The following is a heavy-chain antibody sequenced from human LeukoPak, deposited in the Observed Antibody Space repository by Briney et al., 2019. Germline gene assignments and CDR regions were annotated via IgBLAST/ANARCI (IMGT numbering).Heavy chain of an antibody. CDR2: TYYRSKWYN. Sequence: SQTLSLTCAISGDSVSSNSAAWNWLRQSPSRGLEWLGGTYYRSKWYNDYAVSVKSRITINPDTSENHFSLQLNSVTPEDTAVYYCARGYGYYFDYWGQGTLVTVSS. D-gene: IGHD5-18*01. CDR1: GDSVSSNSAA. V-gene: IGHV6-1*01. CDR3: ARGYGYYFDY. J-gene: IGHJ4*02.